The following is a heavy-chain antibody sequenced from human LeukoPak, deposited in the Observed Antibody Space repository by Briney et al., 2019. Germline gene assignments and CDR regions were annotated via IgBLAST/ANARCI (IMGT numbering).Heavy chain of an antibody. CDR2: IYPGDSDT. J-gene: IGHJ5*02. CDR1: GYSFTSYW. V-gene: IGHV5-51*01. CDR3: ARQRCSGYGLCWFDP. D-gene: IGHD5-12*01. Sequence: GESLKISCKGSGYSFTSYWIGWVRQMPGKGLEWMGIIYPGDSDTRYSPSFQGQVTISADKSISTAYLQWSSLKASDTAMYYCARQRCSGYGLCWFDPWGQGTLVTVSS.